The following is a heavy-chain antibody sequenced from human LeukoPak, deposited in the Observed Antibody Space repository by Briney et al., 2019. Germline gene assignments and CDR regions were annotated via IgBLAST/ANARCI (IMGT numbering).Heavy chain of an antibody. D-gene: IGHD6-19*01. V-gene: IGHV4-39*01. Sequence: SETLSLTCTVSGGSISSSIYYWGWIRQPPGKGLEWIGSIRYSGSTFYNPSLRSRVTMSIDTSKNQFSLKLTFVTAADTAVYYCAGRRSGIAMAGTRRDYWGQGSLVTVSP. CDR2: IRYSGST. CDR1: GGSISSSIYY. CDR3: AGRRSGIAMAGTRRDY. J-gene: IGHJ4*02.